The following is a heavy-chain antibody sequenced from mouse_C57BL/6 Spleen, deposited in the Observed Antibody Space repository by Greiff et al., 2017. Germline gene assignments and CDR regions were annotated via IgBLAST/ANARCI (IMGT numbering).Heavy chain of an antibody. V-gene: IGHV8-12*01. CDR2: IYWDDDK. J-gene: IGHJ2*01. D-gene: IGHD2-4*01. CDR3: ARRAERLRGYFDY. Sequence: QVTLKECGPGILQSSQTLSLTCSFSGFSLSTSGMGVSWIRQPSGKGLEWLAHIYWDDDKRYNPSLKSRLTISKDTSRNQVFLKITSVDTADTATYYCARRAERLRGYFDYWGQGTTLTVSS. CDR1: GFSLSTSGMG.